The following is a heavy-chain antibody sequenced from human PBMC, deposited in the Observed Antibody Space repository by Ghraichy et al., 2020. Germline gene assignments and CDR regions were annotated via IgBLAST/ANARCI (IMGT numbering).Heavy chain of an antibody. CDR2: LKQDGSEK. CDR3: VVASTSRGGMDV. V-gene: IGHV3-7*01. J-gene: IGHJ6*02. CDR1: GFTFSSYW. Sequence: GVSLRLSCAASGFTFSSYWMSWVRQAPEKGLEWVANLKQDGSEKYYVDSVKGRFTISRDNAKNSVYLQMNSLRAEDTAVYYCVVASTSRGGMDVWGQGTTVTVSS. D-gene: IGHD2-15*01.